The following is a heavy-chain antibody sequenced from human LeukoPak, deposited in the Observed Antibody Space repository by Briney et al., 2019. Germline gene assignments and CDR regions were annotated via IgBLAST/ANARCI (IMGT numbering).Heavy chain of an antibody. Sequence: PGGSLRLSCAASGFTFSSYWMSWVRQAPGKGLEWVANIKQDGSEKYYVDSVKGRFTISRDNSKNTLYLQMNSLRAEDTAVYYCARVTRSGRTRGAFDIWGQGTMVTVSS. J-gene: IGHJ3*02. CDR3: ARVTRSGRTRGAFDI. D-gene: IGHD1-1*01. V-gene: IGHV3-7*01. CDR1: GFTFSSYW. CDR2: IKQDGSEK.